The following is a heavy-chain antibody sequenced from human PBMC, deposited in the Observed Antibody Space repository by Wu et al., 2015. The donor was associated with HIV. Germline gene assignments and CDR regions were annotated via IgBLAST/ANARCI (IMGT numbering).Heavy chain of an antibody. CDR3: ASSRPQGPNWNYGDPFTTTGGLMSFDI. V-gene: IGHV1-18*01. J-gene: IGHJ3*02. CDR2: ISAYNGNT. CDR1: GYTFTSYG. D-gene: IGHD1-7*01. Sequence: QVQLVQSGAEVKKPGASVKVSCKASGYTFTSYGISWVRQAPGQGLEWMGWISAYNGNTNYAQKLQGRVTMTTDTSTSTAYMELRSLRSDDTAVYYCASSRPQGPNWNYGDPFTTTGGLMSFDIWGQGTSGHRLF.